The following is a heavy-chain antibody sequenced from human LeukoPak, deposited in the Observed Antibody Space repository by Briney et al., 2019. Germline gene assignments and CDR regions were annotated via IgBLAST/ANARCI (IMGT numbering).Heavy chain of an antibody. CDR3: AAEKRLYCSGGACYPDAFDI. J-gene: IGHJ3*02. V-gene: IGHV1-58*01. D-gene: IGHD2-15*01. Sequence: TSVKVSCKASGISFMSSAVQWVRQARGQRLEWIGWIVVGSGVTNYAQKFLERVTITRDMSTSTVFMELSSLRSEDTALYYCAAEKRLYCSGGACYPDAFDIWGQGTMVTVSS. CDR1: GISFMSSA. CDR2: IVVGSGVT.